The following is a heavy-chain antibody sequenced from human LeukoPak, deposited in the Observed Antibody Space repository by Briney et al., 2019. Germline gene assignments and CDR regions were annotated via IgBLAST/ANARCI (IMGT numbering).Heavy chain of an antibody. CDR1: GFTFSNYA. J-gene: IGHJ4*02. V-gene: IGHV3-30*04. CDR3: AKDGDSGDYFDY. D-gene: IGHD4-17*01. CDR2: ISYDGSKK. Sequence: GGSLRLSCAGSGFTFSNYAIHWVRQAPGKGLEWVAVISYDGSKKYYADSVKGRFNISRDNSKNMLYLQMNSLRAEDTAVYYCAKDGDSGDYFDYWGQGTLANVSS.